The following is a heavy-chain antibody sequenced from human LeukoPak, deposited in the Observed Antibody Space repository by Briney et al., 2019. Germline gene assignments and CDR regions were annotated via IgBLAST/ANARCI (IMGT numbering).Heavy chain of an antibody. CDR2: IKQDGSEK. CDR3: ATRIGSSGYYRN. J-gene: IGHJ4*02. Sequence: PGGSLRLSCAASGITFSSYWMSWLRQAPGKGLEWVANIKQDGSEKYYVHSVKGRFTISRDNAKNSLYLQMNSLRAEDTAVYCCATRIGSSGYYRNWGQGTLVTVSS. CDR1: GITFSSYW. D-gene: IGHD3-22*01. V-gene: IGHV3-7*01.